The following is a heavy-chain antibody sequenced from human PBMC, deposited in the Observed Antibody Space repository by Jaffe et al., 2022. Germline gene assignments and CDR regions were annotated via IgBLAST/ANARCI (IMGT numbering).Heavy chain of an antibody. Sequence: QVQLVQSGAEVKKPGSSVKVSCKASGGTFSSYAISWVRQAPGQGLEWMGGIIPIFGTANYAQKFQGRVTITTDESTSTAYMELSSLRSEDTAVYYCATRSNVDTAMATARWYYFDYWGQGTLVTVSS. V-gene: IGHV1-69*05. D-gene: IGHD5-18*01. CDR1: GGTFSSYA. J-gene: IGHJ4*02. CDR3: ATRSNVDTAMATARWYYFDY. CDR2: IIPIFGTA.